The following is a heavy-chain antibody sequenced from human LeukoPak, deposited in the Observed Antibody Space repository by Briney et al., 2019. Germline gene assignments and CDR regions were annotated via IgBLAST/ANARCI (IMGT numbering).Heavy chain of an antibody. CDR3: ARRYYDFWSGYGPFDY. Sequence: GESLKISCKGSGYSFTSYWIGWVRQMPGKGLEWMGIIYPGDSDTRYSPSFQGQVTILADKSISTAYLQWSSLKASDTAMYYCARRYYDFWSGYGPFDYWGQGTLVTVSS. J-gene: IGHJ4*02. V-gene: IGHV5-51*01. CDR1: GYSFTSYW. D-gene: IGHD3-3*01. CDR2: IYPGDSDT.